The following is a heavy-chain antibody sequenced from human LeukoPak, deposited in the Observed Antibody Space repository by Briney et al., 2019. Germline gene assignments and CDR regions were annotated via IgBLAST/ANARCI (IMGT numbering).Heavy chain of an antibody. CDR2: INSDGSST. D-gene: IGHD6-19*01. CDR3: ARGSSGWYYFDY. Sequence: GGSLRLSCAASGFTFDDYAMHWVRHAPGKGLVWVSRINSDGSSTNYADSVKGRFTISRDNAKNTLYLQMNSLRAEDTAVYYCARGSSGWYYFDYWGQGTLVTVSS. J-gene: IGHJ4*02. CDR1: GFTFDDYA. V-gene: IGHV3-74*01.